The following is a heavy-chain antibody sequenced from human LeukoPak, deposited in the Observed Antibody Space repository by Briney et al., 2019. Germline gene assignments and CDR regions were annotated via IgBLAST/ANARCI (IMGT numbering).Heavy chain of an antibody. CDR2: IHSSVST. V-gene: IGHV4-59*01. J-gene: IGHJ4*02. Sequence: SETLSLTCTVSGDSISNYYWNWVRQPPGKGLEWIGYIHSSVSTNYNPSLKSRVTMSVDTSKNQISLKLSSVTAADTAVYYCARTAYFDSWGQGTLVTVSS. CDR1: GDSISNYY. CDR3: ARTAYFDS.